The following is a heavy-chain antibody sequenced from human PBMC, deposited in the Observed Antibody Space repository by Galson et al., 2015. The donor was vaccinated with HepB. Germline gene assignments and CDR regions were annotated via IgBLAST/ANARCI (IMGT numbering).Heavy chain of an antibody. D-gene: IGHD2-21*02. Sequence: SLRLSCAASGFTFSRFGMNWVRQAPGKGLEWVSYISSSRTTIYYADSVKGRFTISRDNAKNSLYLQMNSLRAEDTAVYYCARLITMTAINWFDPWGQGTLVPVSS. CDR3: ARLITMTAINWFDP. V-gene: IGHV3-48*04. J-gene: IGHJ5*02. CDR2: ISSSRTTI. CDR1: GFTFSRFG.